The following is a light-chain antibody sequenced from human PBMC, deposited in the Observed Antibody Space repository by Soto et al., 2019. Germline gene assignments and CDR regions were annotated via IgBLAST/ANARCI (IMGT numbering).Light chain of an antibody. CDR2: DAS. CDR3: QQRGNWPRT. Sequence: EIVLTQSPATLSLSPGERATLSCRASQSVSSYLAWYQQKPGQAPRLLIYDASKRATGVPARFSGSGSGTDFTLTISNLEPEDFAVYYCQQRGNWPRTFGQGTKVDIK. V-gene: IGKV3-11*01. J-gene: IGKJ1*01. CDR1: QSVSSY.